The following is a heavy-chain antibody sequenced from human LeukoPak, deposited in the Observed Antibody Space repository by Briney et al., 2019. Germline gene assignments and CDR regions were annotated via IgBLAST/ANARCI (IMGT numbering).Heavy chain of an antibody. J-gene: IGHJ4*02. CDR2: INPNSGGT. V-gene: IGHV1-2*02. CDR1: GYTFTSYY. CDR3: ARDQSSHLYDILTGYPGG. Sequence: ASVKVSCKASGYTFTSYYMHWVRQAPGQGLEWMGWINPNSGGTNYAQKFQGRVTMTRDTSISTAYMELSRLRSDDTAVYYCARDQSSHLYDILTGYPGGWGQGTLVTVSS. D-gene: IGHD3-9*01.